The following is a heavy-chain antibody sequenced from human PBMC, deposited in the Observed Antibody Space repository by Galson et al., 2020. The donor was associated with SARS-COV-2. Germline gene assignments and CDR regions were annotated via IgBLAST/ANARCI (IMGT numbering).Heavy chain of an antibody. J-gene: IGHJ3*01. CDR3: ARQKYSDTWSTCDVFDL. CDR1: GYTYSTSW. CDR2: IYPDDSDT. Sequence: GESLKISCKGSGYTYSTSWIAWVRQMPGKGLEWMGIIYPDDSDTRYSPSFQDQVTISADKSIRTAYLQWSRLRASDTAMYYCARQKYSDTWSTCDVFDLWGQGTRVNVSS. D-gene: IGHD5-12*01. V-gene: IGHV5-51*01.